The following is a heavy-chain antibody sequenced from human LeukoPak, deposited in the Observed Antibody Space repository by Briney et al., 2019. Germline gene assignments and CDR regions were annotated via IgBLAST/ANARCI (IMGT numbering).Heavy chain of an antibody. D-gene: IGHD2-2*01. J-gene: IGHJ6*03. Sequence: SETLSLTCTVSGGSISSYYWSWIRQPAGKGLEWIGRIYTSGSTNYNPSLKSRVTISVDTSKNQFSLKLSSVTAADTAVYYCARVNARVTYYYMDVWGKGTTVTVSS. CDR1: GGSISSYY. CDR3: ARVNARVTYYYMDV. CDR2: IYTSGST. V-gene: IGHV4-4*07.